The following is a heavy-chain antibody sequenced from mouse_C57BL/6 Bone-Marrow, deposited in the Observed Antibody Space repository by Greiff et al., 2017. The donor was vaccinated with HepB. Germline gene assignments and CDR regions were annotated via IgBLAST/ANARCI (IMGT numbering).Heavy chain of an antibody. CDR2: INPYNGGT. CDR3: ARLKTGRVDY. D-gene: IGHD4-1*01. V-gene: IGHV1-19*01. J-gene: IGHJ2*01. CDR1: GYTFTDYY. Sequence: EVKLMESGPVLVKPGASVKMSCKASGYTFTDYYMNWVKQSHGKSLEWIGVINPYNGGTSYNQKFKGKATLTVDKSSSTAYMELNSLTSEDSAVYYCARLKTGRVDYWGQGTTLTVSS.